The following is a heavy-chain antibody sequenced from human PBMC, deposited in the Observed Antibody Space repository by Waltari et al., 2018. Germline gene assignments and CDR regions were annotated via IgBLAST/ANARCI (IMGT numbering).Heavy chain of an antibody. CDR1: GGSISSGGYY. J-gene: IGHJ3*02. CDR2: IYYSGST. Sequence: QVQLQESGPGLVKPSQTLSLTCTVSGGSISSGGYYWRWIRQHPGKGLEWIGYIYYSGSTYYNPSLKSRVTISVDTSKNQFSLKLSSVTAADTAVYYCARAVSGVVIIGDAFDIWGQGTMVTVSS. V-gene: IGHV4-31*03. CDR3: ARAVSGVVIIGDAFDI. D-gene: IGHD3-3*01.